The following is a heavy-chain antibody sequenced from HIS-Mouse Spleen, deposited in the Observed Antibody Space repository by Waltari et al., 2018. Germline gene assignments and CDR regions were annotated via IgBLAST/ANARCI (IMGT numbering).Heavy chain of an antibody. CDR3: AREDSSSSGNLDY. J-gene: IGHJ4*02. CDR2: ISPSFGTA. V-gene: IGHV1-69*01. CDR1: GGTFSSYA. Sequence: QVQLVQSGAEVKKPGSSVKVSCKASGGTFSSYAISWVRQAPGQGLEWMGGISPSFGTANYEKKCQGRVTITADESTSTAYMELSSLRSEDTAVYYCAREDSSSSGNLDYWGQGTLVTVSS. D-gene: IGHD6-6*01.